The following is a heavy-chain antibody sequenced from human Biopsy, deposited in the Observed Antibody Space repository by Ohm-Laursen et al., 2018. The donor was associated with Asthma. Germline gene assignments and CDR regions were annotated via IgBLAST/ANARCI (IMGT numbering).Heavy chain of an antibody. D-gene: IGHD2-2*01. J-gene: IGHJ4*02. CDR2: INSVFGTT. Sequence: SVKVSCKSLGGTFNTYVIGWVRQAPGQGLEWMGGINSVFGTTTYPQNFQDRVTFTADDSTSTVYMELSSLRSEDTAVYYCARKAGSCISRTCYSLDFWGQGPLVTVSS. V-gene: IGHV1-69*13. CDR3: ARKAGSCISRTCYSLDF. CDR1: GGTFNTYV.